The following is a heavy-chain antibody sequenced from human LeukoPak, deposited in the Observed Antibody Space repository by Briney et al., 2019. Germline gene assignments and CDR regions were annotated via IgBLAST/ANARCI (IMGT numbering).Heavy chain of an antibody. D-gene: IGHD3-3*01. CDR2: FSSSGSTI. CDR1: GFTFSDYY. V-gene: IGHV3-11*04. Sequence: PGGSLRLSCAASGFTFSDYYMSWIRQAPGKGLEWVSYFSSSGSTIYYADSVKGRFTISRDNAKNSLYLQMNSLRAEDTAVYYCASSGYDFWSGPSYNWFDPWGQGTLVTVSS. J-gene: IGHJ5*02. CDR3: ASSGYDFWSGPSYNWFDP.